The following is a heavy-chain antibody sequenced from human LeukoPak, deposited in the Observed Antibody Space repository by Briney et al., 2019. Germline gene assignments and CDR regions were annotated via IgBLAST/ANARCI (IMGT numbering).Heavy chain of an antibody. D-gene: IGHD2-2*01. V-gene: IGHV3-23*01. CDR3: AKDRSLYCSSTSCSDAFDI. J-gene: IGHJ3*02. CDR1: GFTFSSYA. Sequence: GGSLRLSCAASGFTFSSYAMSWVRQAPGKGLEWVSAISGSGGSTYYADSVKGRFTISRDNSKNTLHLQMNSLRAEDTAVYYCAKDRSLYCSSTSCSDAFDIRGQGTMVTVSS. CDR2: ISGSGGST.